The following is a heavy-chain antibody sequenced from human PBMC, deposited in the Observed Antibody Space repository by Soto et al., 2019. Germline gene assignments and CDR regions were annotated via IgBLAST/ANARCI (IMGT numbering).Heavy chain of an antibody. CDR3: ARATSIAVAGTQYFQH. Sequence: ASVKVSCKASGFTFTSSAMQWVRQARGQRLEWIGWIVVGSGNTNYAQKFQERVTITRDMSTSTAYMELSSLRSEDTAVYYCARATSIAVAGTQYFQHWGQGTLVTVSS. D-gene: IGHD6-19*01. V-gene: IGHV1-58*02. J-gene: IGHJ1*01. CDR1: GFTFTSSA. CDR2: IVVGSGNT.